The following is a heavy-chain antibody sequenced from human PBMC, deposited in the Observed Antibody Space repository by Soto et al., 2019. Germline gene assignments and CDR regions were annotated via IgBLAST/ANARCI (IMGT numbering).Heavy chain of an antibody. J-gene: IGHJ3*02. Sequence: QVQLVESGGGVVQPGRSLRLSCAASGFTFSSYGMHWVRQAPGKGLEWVAVIWYDGSNKYYADSVKGRFTISRDNSKNPLYLQMNSLRAEDTAVYYCARVSGSSSSDAFDIWGQGTMVTVSS. CDR3: ARVSGSSSSDAFDI. CDR2: IWYDGSNK. D-gene: IGHD6-13*01. CDR1: GFTFSSYG. V-gene: IGHV3-33*01.